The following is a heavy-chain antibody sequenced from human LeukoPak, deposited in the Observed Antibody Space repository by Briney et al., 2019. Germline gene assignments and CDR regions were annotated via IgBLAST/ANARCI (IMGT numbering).Heavy chain of an antibody. CDR1: GGSFSGYY. Sequence: PSETLSLTCAVYGGSFSGYYWSWIRQPPGKGLEWIGKINHSGSTNYNPSLKSRVTISVDTSKNQFSLKLSSVTAADTAVYYCARGLTMVRNKFDYWGQGTLVTVSS. J-gene: IGHJ4*02. D-gene: IGHD3-10*01. CDR3: ARGLTMVRNKFDY. V-gene: IGHV4-34*01. CDR2: INHSGST.